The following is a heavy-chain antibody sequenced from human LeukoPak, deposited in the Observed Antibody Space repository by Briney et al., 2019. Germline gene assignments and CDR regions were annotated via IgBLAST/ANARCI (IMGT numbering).Heavy chain of an antibody. V-gene: IGHV3-11*01. D-gene: IGHD1-26*01. Sequence: GGSLRLSCAASGFTFSDYYMSWIRQTPGKGLEWVAYISGSGSDLYYADSVKGRFTISRDNAKNSLFLQMNNLRAEDTAVYRCARGARVDTQNECRLDYWSQGTLVTVSS. J-gene: IGHJ4*02. CDR2: ISGSGSDL. CDR3: ARGARVDTQNECRLDY. CDR1: GFTFSDYY.